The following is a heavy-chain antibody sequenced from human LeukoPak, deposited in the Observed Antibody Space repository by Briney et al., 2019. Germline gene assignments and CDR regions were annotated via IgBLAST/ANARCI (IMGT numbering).Heavy chain of an antibody. J-gene: IGHJ4*02. CDR2: ISSSSSYI. V-gene: IGHV3-21*01. CDR1: GFTFSSYS. CDR3: ASSYSGWSVY. Sequence: GGSLRLSCAASGFTFSSYSMNRFRQAPGKGLEWVSSISSSSSYIYYADSVKGRFTISRDNAKNSLYLQMNSLRAEDTAVCYCASSYSGWSVYWGQGTLVTVSS. D-gene: IGHD6-19*01.